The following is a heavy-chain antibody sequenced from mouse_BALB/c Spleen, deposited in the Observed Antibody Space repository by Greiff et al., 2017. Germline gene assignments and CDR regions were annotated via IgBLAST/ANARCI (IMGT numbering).Heavy chain of an antibody. CDR2: ISSGGSYT. V-gene: IGHV5-9-3*01. Sequence: EVQRVESGGGLVKPGGSLKLSCAASGFTFSSYAMSWVRQTPEKRLEWVATISSGGSYTYYPDSVKGRFTISRDNAKNTLYLQMSSLRSEDTAMYYCVRRDYGNSCFDYWGQGTTLTVSS. J-gene: IGHJ2*01. CDR3: VRRDYGNSCFDY. CDR1: GFTFSSYA. D-gene: IGHD2-1*01.